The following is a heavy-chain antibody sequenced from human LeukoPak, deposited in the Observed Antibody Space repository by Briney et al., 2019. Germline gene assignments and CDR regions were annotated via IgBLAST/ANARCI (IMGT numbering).Heavy chain of an antibody. V-gene: IGHV3-7*01. Sequence: PGGSLRLSCAASGFTFSSYWMNWVRQAPGKGLEWVANIKQDGNEKYYVDSVKGRFTISRDNAKNPLYLQMNSLRAEDTAVYYCARELLGHGYNSGDFDYWGQGTLVTVSS. J-gene: IGHJ4*02. D-gene: IGHD5-24*01. CDR1: GFTFSSYW. CDR3: ARELLGHGYNSGDFDY. CDR2: IKQDGNEK.